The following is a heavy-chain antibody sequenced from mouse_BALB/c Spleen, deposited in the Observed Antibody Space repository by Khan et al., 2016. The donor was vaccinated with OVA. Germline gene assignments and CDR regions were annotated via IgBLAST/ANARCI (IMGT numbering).Heavy chain of an antibody. CDR1: GFDFSRNW. D-gene: IGHD2-14*01. CDR2: INPGSRTI. Sequence: EVQPQESGGGLVQPGGSLILSCAASGFDFSRNWMSWARQAPGKGQEWIGEINPGSRTINYTPSLKEKFIISRDNAKNTLYLQMRKVRSEVTALYYCARVERYGRLAKWGQGTLVTVSA. J-gene: IGHJ3*01. V-gene: IGHV4-2*02. CDR3: ARVERYGRLAK.